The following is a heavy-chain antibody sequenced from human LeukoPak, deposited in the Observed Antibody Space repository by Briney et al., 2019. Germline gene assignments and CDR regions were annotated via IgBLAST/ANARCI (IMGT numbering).Heavy chain of an antibody. CDR3: ARMGEWFGELYSPYFDY. Sequence: PGRSLRLSCEASGFTFSSKGMHWVRQAPGKGLEWVAVIWYDGSSKYYADSVKGRFTISRDNSKNTLYLQMNSLRAEDTAVYYCARMGEWFGELYSPYFDYWGQGTLVTVSS. CDR2: IWYDGSSK. CDR1: GFTFSSKG. D-gene: IGHD3-10*01. V-gene: IGHV3-33*01. J-gene: IGHJ4*02.